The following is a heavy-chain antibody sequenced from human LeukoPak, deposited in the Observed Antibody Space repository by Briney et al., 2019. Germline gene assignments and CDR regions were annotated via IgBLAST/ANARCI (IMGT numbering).Heavy chain of an antibody. CDR1: GGSISSSNW. D-gene: IGHD3-9*01. V-gene: IGHV4-4*02. Sequence: SETLSLTCAVSGGSISSSNWWSWVRQPPGKGLEWIGEIYHSGSTNYNPSLKSRVTISVDKSKNQFSLKLSSVNAADTAVYYCVLRYFYWLFDYWGQGTLVTVSS. CDR3: VLRYFYWLFDY. CDR2: IYHSGST. J-gene: IGHJ4*02.